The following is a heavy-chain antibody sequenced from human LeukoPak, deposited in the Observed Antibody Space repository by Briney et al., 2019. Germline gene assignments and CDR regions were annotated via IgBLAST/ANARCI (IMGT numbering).Heavy chain of an antibody. J-gene: IGHJ4*02. V-gene: IGHV4-34*01. CDR1: GGSFSDYY. D-gene: IGHD5-24*01. CDR3: ARGIDAYEVGNY. CDR2: IHPSGST. Sequence: SETLSLTCAVFGGSFSDYYWAWIRQPPGKGLEWIGEIHPSGSTHYNPSLTSRVTMSVDTSKNQFSLKVTSMTAADTAFYYCARGIDAYEVGNYWGQGTLVTVSS.